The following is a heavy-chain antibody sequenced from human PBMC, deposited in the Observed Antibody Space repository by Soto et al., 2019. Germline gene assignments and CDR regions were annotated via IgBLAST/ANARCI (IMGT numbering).Heavy chain of an antibody. Sequence: SETLSLTCTVSGGSISSGGYYWSWIRQHPGKGLEWIGYIYYSGSTYYNPSLKSRVTISVDTSKNQFSLKLSSVTAADTAVYYCARSPYSSSWYGATGNWFDPWGQGTLVTVSS. CDR2: IYYSGST. CDR1: GGSISSGGYY. CDR3: ARSPYSSSWYGATGNWFDP. D-gene: IGHD6-13*01. V-gene: IGHV4-31*03. J-gene: IGHJ5*02.